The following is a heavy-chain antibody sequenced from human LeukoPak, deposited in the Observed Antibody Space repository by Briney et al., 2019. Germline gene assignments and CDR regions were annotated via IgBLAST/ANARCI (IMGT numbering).Heavy chain of an antibody. Sequence: SETLSLTCTVSGGSISSYYWSWIRQPPGKGLEWIGYIYYSGSTNYNPSLKSRVTISVDTSKNQFSLKLSSVTAADTAVYYCARDAAPYYYGSGIFRKNNWFDPWGQGTLVTVSS. CDR2: IYYSGST. CDR1: GGSISSYY. V-gene: IGHV4-59*12. D-gene: IGHD3-10*01. J-gene: IGHJ5*02. CDR3: ARDAAPYYYGSGIFRKNNWFDP.